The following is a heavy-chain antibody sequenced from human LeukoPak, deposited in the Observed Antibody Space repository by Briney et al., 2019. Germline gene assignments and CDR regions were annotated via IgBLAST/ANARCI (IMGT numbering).Heavy chain of an antibody. CDR1: VYTFSAYY. V-gene: IGHV1-2*02. J-gene: IGHJ4*02. Sequence: EASVTVSCKASVYTFSAYYIHWVRQAPGQGLAWVGFINPTGGGTNYAQKFQGRITMTTDTSISAAYMELNRLTSDDTAIYYCARDYSSAWYYDFWGQGTLVTASS. D-gene: IGHD6-19*01. CDR2: INPTGGGT. CDR3: ARDYSSAWYYDF.